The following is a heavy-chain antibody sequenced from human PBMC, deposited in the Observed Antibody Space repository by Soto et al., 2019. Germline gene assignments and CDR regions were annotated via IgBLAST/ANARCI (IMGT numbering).Heavy chain of an antibody. V-gene: IGHV4-34*01. Sequence: PSETLSLTCAVSGGSFSGYYWSWIRQPPGKGLEWIGEINHSGGTNYNPSLKSRVTISVDTSKNQFSLKLSSVTAADTAVYYCARGSVFSGSTWFDPWGQGTLVTVSS. J-gene: IGHJ5*02. CDR3: ARGSVFSGSTWFDP. CDR2: INHSGGT. CDR1: GGSFSGYY. D-gene: IGHD6-19*01.